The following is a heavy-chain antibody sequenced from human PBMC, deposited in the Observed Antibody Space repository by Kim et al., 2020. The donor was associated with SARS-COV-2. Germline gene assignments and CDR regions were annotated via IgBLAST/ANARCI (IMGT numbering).Heavy chain of an antibody. D-gene: IGHD6-13*01. V-gene: IGHV1-3*01. CDR1: GYTFTSYA. CDR2: INAGNGNT. Sequence: ASVKVSCKASGYTFTSYAMHWVRQAPGQRLEWMGWINAGNGNTKYSQKFQGRVTITRDTSASTAYMELSSLRSEDTAVYYCARDLSSSWTSDPYYYFDYWGQGTLVTVSS. J-gene: IGHJ4*02. CDR3: ARDLSSSWTSDPYYYFDY.